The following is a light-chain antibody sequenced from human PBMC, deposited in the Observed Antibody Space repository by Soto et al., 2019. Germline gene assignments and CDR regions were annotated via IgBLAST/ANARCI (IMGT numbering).Light chain of an antibody. CDR2: EVS. J-gene: IGLJ1*01. Sequence: QSALAQPASGAGSPGQSITSSSTGTSSDAGNYKHVSWYQQHPGKAPKLRIYEVSNRPRGVSNRFSCSKSGNTSSLTISGLQAEDETDYYCLSYTSSGTYVFGTGIKVTVL. CDR1: SSDAGNYKH. V-gene: IGLV2-14*01. CDR3: LSYTSSGTYV.